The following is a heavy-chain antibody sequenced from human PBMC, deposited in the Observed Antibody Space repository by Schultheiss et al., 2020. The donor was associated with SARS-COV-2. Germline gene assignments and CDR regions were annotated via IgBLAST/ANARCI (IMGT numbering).Heavy chain of an antibody. CDR2: ISGSGGSRGT. J-gene: IGHJ6*02. D-gene: IGHD3-10*01. CDR3: AKGRGAMDV. CDR1: GFTFSSYA. V-gene: IGHV3-23*01. Sequence: GESLKISCAASGFTFSSYAMSWVRQAPGKGLEWVSAISGSGGSRGTYYADSVKGRFTISRDNSKNTLSLQMNSLRVEDTAVYYCAKGRGAMDVWGHGTTVTVSS.